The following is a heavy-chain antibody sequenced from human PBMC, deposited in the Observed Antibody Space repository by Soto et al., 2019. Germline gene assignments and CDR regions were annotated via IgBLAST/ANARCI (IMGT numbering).Heavy chain of an antibody. CDR1: GFTFSSYS. Sequence: GGSLRLSCAASGFTFSSYSMNWVRQAPGKGLEWVSSISSSSSYIYYADSVKGRFTISRDNAKNSLYLQMNSLRAEDTAVYYCARDPNRSSWYRDYYYYMDVWGKGTTVTVSS. CDR2: ISSSSSYI. D-gene: IGHD6-13*01. CDR3: ARDPNRSSWYRDYYYYMDV. V-gene: IGHV3-21*01. J-gene: IGHJ6*03.